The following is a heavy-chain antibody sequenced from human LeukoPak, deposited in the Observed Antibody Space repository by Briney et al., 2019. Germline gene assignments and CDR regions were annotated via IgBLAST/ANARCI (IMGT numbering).Heavy chain of an antibody. J-gene: IGHJ5*02. D-gene: IGHD2-15*01. CDR3: AREFLPSPECSGGSCYINWFDP. Sequence: SETLSLTCTVSGGSISSSSYFWGWIRQHPGEGLEWIVYIYYSGSTYYNPSLKSQVTISVDTSKNQFSLKLSSVTAAGTAVYYCAREFLPSPECSGGSCYINWFDPWGQGTLVTVSS. V-gene: IGHV4-31*01. CDR2: IYYSGST. CDR1: GGSISSSSYF.